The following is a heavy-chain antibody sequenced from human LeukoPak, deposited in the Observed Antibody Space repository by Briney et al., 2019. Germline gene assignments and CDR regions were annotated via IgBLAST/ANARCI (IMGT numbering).Heavy chain of an antibody. Sequence: SQTLSLTCTVSGGSISSGGYYWSWIRQHPGKGLEWIGYIFYSGSTYYNPSLKSRVTISVDTSKNQFSLKLSSVTAADTAVYYCARDSPPVRGWFDPWGQGTLVTVSS. CDR1: GGSISSGGYY. V-gene: IGHV4-31*03. CDR3: ARDSPPVRGWFDP. J-gene: IGHJ5*02. D-gene: IGHD2/OR15-2a*01. CDR2: IFYSGST.